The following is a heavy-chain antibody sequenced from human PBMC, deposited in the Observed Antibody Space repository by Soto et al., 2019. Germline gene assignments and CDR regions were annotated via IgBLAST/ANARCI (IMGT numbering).Heavy chain of an antibody. V-gene: IGHV4-31*03. Sequence: SETLSLTCTVSGDSLSSGGHYWSWIRQHPGKGLEWIGHIYDSVNTYYSPSLRSRVTISADMSKNQFSLNPRSVTAADTAVYYCARVDHRGYFAILTDYWGQGTLVTVSS. CDR2: IYDSVNT. CDR1: GDSLSSGGHY. D-gene: IGHD3-9*01. CDR3: ARVDHRGYFAILTDY. J-gene: IGHJ4*02.